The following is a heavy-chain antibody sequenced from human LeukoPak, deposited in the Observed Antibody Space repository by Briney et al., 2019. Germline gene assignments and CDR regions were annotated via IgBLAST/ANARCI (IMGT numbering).Heavy chain of an antibody. V-gene: IGHV1-2*02. J-gene: IGHJ4*02. CDR2: INPNSGGT. CDR1: GYTFTGYY. D-gene: IGHD6-13*01. CDR3: ARDLRLSSWAPRPLWY. Sequence: ASVKVSCKASGYTFTGYYMHWVRQAPGQGLEWMGWINPNSGGTNYAQKFQGRVTMTRDTSISTAYMELSRLRSDDTAVYYCARDLRLSSWAPRPLWYWGQGTLVTVSS.